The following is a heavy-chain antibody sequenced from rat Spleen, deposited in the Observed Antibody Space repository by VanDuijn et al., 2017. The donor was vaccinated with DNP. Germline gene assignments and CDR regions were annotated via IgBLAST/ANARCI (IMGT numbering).Heavy chain of an antibody. CDR3: AKYYGYNSYFFDY. Sequence: EVQLVESGGGLVQPGRSLKLSCAASGFTFDNHWMTWIRQVPGKGLEWVASITSSGGDSYYPDSVKGRFTISRDNAKNTLYLQMNSLRSEDTATYYCAKYYGYNSYFFDYWGQGVLVTVSS. D-gene: IGHD1-9*01. CDR1: GFTFDNHW. CDR2: ITSSGGDS. J-gene: IGHJ2*01. V-gene: IGHV5-31*01.